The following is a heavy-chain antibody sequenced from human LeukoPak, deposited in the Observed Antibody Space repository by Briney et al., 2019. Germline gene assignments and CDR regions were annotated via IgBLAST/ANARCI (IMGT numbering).Heavy chain of an antibody. CDR2: IIPIFGTA. V-gene: IGHV1-69*13. J-gene: IGHJ4*02. D-gene: IGHD2-2*02. Sequence: SVKLSCKASGGTFSSYAISWVRQSPGQGLEWMGGIIPIFGTANYAQKFQGRVTITADESTSTAYMELSSLRTEDTAVYDCASPLVVPAAIPVRGGFDYWGQGPLVTVSS. CDR1: GGTFSSYA. CDR3: ASPLVVPAAIPVRGGFDY.